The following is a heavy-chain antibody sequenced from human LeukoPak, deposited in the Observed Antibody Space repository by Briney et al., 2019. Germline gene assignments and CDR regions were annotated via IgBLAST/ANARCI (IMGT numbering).Heavy chain of an antibody. CDR2: IKTNSDGGTT. CDR1: GFTFSNAW. D-gene: IGHD6-13*01. Sequence: GGSLRLSCAASGFTFSNAWMSWVPQAPGKGLEWVGRIKTNSDGGTTDYAAPVKGRFTISRDDSKDTLDRQMNSLKTEYTAVYYCITGRAARRSRDIWGQGTMVTVSS. CDR3: ITGRAARRSRDI. V-gene: IGHV3-15*01. J-gene: IGHJ3*02.